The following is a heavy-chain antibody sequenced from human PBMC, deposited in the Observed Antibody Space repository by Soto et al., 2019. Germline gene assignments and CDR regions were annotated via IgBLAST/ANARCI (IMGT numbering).Heavy chain of an antibody. J-gene: IGHJ6*04. Sequence: ASVKVSCKASGYTFSNFAMHWVRHAPGQRLEWMGWINPGNGNTKYSQTFQGRVTITRDTSASTAYMELSSLRSEDTAVYYCARAVARGVKTIYYYYGMDVWGKGTTVTVSS. CDR3: ARAVARGVKTIYYYYGMDV. V-gene: IGHV1-3*01. D-gene: IGHD3-10*01. CDR2: INPGNGNT. CDR1: GYTFSNFA.